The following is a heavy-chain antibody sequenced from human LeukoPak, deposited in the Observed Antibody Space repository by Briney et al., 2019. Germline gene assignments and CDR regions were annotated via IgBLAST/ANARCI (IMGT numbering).Heavy chain of an antibody. J-gene: IGHJ4*02. Sequence: PSETLSLTCTVSGGSLSSYYWSWIRQPPGKGLEWIGYIYYSGSTNYNPSLKSRVTISVDTSKNQFSLKLSPVTAADTAVYYCAREAVAGAFDYWGQGTLVTVSS. CDR1: GGSLSSYY. V-gene: IGHV4-59*01. CDR2: IYYSGST. CDR3: AREAVAGAFDY. D-gene: IGHD6-19*01.